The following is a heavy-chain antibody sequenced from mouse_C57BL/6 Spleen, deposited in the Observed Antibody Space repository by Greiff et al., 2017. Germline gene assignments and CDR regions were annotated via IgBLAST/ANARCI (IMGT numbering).Heavy chain of an antibody. Sequence: EVQVVESGGGLVQPGGSLSLSCAASGFTFTDYYMSWVRQPPGKALEWLGFIRNKANGYTTESSASVKGRLTISRDNSQIILYIQMNARGAEDSATYCCARDYGYDDRRRGSYYYAGDYWGQGTSVTVSS. CDR3: ARDYGYDDRRRGSYYYAGDY. CDR2: IRNKANGYTT. J-gene: IGHJ4*01. V-gene: IGHV7-3*01. CDR1: GFTFTDYY. D-gene: IGHD2-2*01.